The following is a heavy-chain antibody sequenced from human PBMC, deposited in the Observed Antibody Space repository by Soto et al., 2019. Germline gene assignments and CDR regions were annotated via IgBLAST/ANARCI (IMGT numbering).Heavy chain of an antibody. V-gene: IGHV4-59*08. Sequence: SQTMRVPRTVAGGTSINYCWSCIRQTPRKGLEWIGYIYYSGSTNYNPSLKSRLTISIDPSKNQFSLKLSSLSAADTAVYYCARHSPPFFYGWGPWDVWGEGTTVTVSS. D-gene: IGHD3-10*01. CDR1: GGTSINYC. J-gene: IGHJ6*04. CDR2: IYYSGST. CDR3: ARHSPPFFYGWGPWDV.